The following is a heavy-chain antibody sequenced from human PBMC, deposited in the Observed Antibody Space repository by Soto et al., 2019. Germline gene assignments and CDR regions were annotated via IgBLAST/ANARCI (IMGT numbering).Heavy chain of an antibody. D-gene: IGHD1-26*01. CDR1: GFIFNNYA. J-gene: IGHJ4*02. CDR3: ARALYTGSYHAFDY. CDR2: VTASGGGT. Sequence: GGSLRLSCAASGFIFNNYAMTWVRQAPGKGLEWVSTVTASGGGTFYANSVKGRFTISRDNSKNTLYLQMNSLRAEDTAVYYCARALYTGSYHAFDYWGQGTLVTVSS. V-gene: IGHV3-23*01.